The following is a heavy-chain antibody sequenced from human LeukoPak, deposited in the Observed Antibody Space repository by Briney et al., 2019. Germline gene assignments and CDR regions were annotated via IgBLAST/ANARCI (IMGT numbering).Heavy chain of an antibody. CDR3: ARFRVTFGGVMRYYFDY. Sequence: SETLSLTCTVSGGSISSYYWSWIRQPAGKGLEWIGRIYTSGSTNYNPSLKSRVTMSVDTSKNQFSLKLSSVTAADTAVYYCARFRVTFGGVMRYYFDYWGQGTLVTVSS. CDR1: GGSISSYY. V-gene: IGHV4-4*07. CDR2: IYTSGST. D-gene: IGHD3-16*01. J-gene: IGHJ4*02.